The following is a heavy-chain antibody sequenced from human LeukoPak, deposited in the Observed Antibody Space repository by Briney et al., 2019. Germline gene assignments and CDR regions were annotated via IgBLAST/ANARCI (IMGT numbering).Heavy chain of an antibody. CDR1: GITLSNYG. D-gene: IGHD3-22*01. J-gene: IGHJ4*02. CDR2: IGGSGGRT. Sequence: PGGSLRLSCAVSGITLSNYGMSWVRQAPGKGLEWVAGIGGSGGRTNYADSVKGRFTISRDNPKNTLYLQMNSLRAEDTAVYFCAKRGVVIRVILVGFHKEAYYFDSWGQGALVIASS. V-gene: IGHV3-23*01. CDR3: AKRGVVIRVILVGFHKEAYYFDS.